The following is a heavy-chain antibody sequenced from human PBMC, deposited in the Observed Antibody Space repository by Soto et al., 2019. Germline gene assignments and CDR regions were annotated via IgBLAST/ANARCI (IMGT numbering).Heavy chain of an antibody. J-gene: IGHJ4*02. CDR3: ARGGNSSSGWYWIY. D-gene: IGHD6-19*01. CDR2: IYYSGST. V-gene: IGHV4-59*01. CDR1: GGSISSYY. Sequence: QVQLQESGPGLVKPSETLSLTCTVSGGSISSYYWSWIRQPPGKGLEWIGYIYYSGSTNYNPSLKSRVTISVDTSKNQFSLKLSSVTAADTAVYYCARGGNSSSGWYWIYWGQETLVTVSS.